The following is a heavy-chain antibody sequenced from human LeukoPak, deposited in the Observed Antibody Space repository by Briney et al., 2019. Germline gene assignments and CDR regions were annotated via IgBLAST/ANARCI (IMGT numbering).Heavy chain of an antibody. J-gene: IGHJ6*02. V-gene: IGHV3-9*01. CDR2: ISWNSGSI. Sequence: GGSLRLSCAASGFTFDDYAMHWVRQAPGKGLEWVSGISWNSGSIGHADSVKGRFTISRDNARNPLYLQMNSLRDEDTALYYCAKDIGRGSYHYGSSGQTTGEYYGMDVWGQGTTVTVSS. CDR3: AKDIGRGSYHYGSSGQTTGEYYGMDV. CDR1: GFTFDDYA. D-gene: IGHD3-22*01.